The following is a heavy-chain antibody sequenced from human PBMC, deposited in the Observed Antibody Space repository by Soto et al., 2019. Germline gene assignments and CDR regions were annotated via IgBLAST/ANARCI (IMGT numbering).Heavy chain of an antibody. D-gene: IGHD2-15*01. CDR2: VYYTGTT. Sequence: QLQLQESGPGLVKPSETLSLSCTVSGGSISRDSYYWIWIRQPPGKGLEGIGSVYYTGTTDYNPSLKTRASISLATSNNTFSLRLTPLTAADAAVYSCRWSSSLYDLAYWGQRTLVTVPS. CDR1: GGSISRDSYY. J-gene: IGHJ4*02. V-gene: IGHV4-39*02. CDR3: RWSSSLYDLAY.